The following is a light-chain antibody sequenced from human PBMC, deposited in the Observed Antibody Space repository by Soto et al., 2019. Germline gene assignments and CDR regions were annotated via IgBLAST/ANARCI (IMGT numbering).Light chain of an antibody. Sequence: EIVLTQSPGTLSLSPGERATLSCRASQSVSTSYLAWYQQKPGQAPRLLIYGASSSATGIPDRFSGSGSGADFTITISRLEPEDFAVYYCQQYGSVPLTFGGGTKVEIK. CDR2: GAS. CDR1: QSVSTSY. CDR3: QQYGSVPLT. J-gene: IGKJ4*01. V-gene: IGKV3-20*01.